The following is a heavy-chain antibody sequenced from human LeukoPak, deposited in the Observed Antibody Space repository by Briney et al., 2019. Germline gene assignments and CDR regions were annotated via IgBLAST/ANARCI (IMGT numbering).Heavy chain of an antibody. V-gene: IGHV5-51*01. CDR1: GYSFTTYW. CDR2: IYPGDSDT. Sequence: GESLKISCRGSGYSFTTYWIAWVRLMPGKGLEWMGIIYPGDSDTRHSPSFQGQVTISVAKSISTVYLQWSSLKASDTAMYYCARVATASFDQWGQGTLVTVSS. CDR3: ARVATASFDQ. D-gene: IGHD2-15*01. J-gene: IGHJ4*02.